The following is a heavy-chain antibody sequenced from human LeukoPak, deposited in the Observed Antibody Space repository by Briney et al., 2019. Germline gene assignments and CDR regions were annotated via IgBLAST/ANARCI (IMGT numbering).Heavy chain of an antibody. J-gene: IGHJ4*02. Sequence: GGSLRLSCAASGFTFDDYGMSWVRQAPGKGLEWVSGINWNGGSTGYADSVKGRFTISRDNSKNTLYLQIHSLSPEDSAVYYCAKAPAVGSYYFFDSWGQGTLLTVSS. CDR1: GFTFDDYG. D-gene: IGHD1-26*01. V-gene: IGHV3-20*04. CDR2: INWNGGST. CDR3: AKAPAVGSYYFFDS.